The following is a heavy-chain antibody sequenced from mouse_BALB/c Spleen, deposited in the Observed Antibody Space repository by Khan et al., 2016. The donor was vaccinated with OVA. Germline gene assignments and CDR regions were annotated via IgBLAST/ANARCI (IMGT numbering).Heavy chain of an antibody. CDR2: INTYTGEP. V-gene: IGHV9-3-1*01. J-gene: IGHJ2*01. D-gene: IGHD2-12*01. CDR3: APLAYYSPFDY. Sequence: QIQLVQSGPELKKPGETVKISCKASGYTFTNYGMNWVKLAPGKGLKWMGWINTYTGEPTYADDFKGRFAFSLETSASTAYLQINNLKNEDTATYFCAPLAYYSPFDYWGQGTTLTVSS. CDR1: GYTFTNYG.